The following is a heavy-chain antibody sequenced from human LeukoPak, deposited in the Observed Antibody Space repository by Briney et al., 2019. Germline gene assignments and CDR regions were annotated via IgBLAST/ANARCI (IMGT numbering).Heavy chain of an antibody. Sequence: ASVKVSCKVSGYTLTELSMHWVRQAPGKGLEWMGGFDPEDGETIYAQKFQGRVTMTEDTSTDTAYMELSSLRSEDTAVYYCATNPLWFGELLYESDYWAREPWSPSPQ. V-gene: IGHV1-24*01. CDR1: GYTLTELS. J-gene: IGHJ4*02. CDR2: FDPEDGET. D-gene: IGHD3-10*01. CDR3: ATNPLWFGELLYESDY.